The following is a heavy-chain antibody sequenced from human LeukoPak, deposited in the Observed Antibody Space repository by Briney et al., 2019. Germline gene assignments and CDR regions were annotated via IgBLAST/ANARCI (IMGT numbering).Heavy chain of an antibody. CDR3: AREISGSYYDYFDY. CDR2: ISSNGGST. D-gene: IGHD1-26*01. J-gene: IGHJ4*02. V-gene: IGHV3-64*01. CDR1: GFTFSSYA. Sequence: PGGSLRLSCAASGFTFSSYAMHWVRQAPGKGLEYVSDISSNGGSTYYANSVKGRFTISRDNSKNTLYLQMGSLRAEDMAVYYCAREISGSYYDYFDYWGQGTLVTISS.